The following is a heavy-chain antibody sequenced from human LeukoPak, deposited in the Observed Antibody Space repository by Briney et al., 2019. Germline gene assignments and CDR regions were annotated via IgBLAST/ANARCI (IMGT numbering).Heavy chain of an antibody. J-gene: IGHJ4*02. V-gene: IGHV3-53*01. CDR1: GFTVSSNY. CDR2: IYSGADT. CDR3: AREYRDHVDIVAIDY. Sequence: GGSLRLSCAASGFTVSSNYMSWVRQAPGKGLEWVSLIYSGADTYYADSVKGRFTISRDNSKNTLYLQMNSLRAEDTAVYYCAREYRDHVDIVAIDYWGQGTLVTVSS. D-gene: IGHD5-12*01.